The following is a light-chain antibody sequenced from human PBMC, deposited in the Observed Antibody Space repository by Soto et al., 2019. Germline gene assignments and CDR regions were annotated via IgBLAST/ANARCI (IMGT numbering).Light chain of an antibody. J-gene: IGLJ3*02. CDR1: ISNIGTNY. CDR2: RSN. Sequence: QSVVTQPPSASGTPGQSVTFSCSGSISNIGTNYVYWYQQLPGTAPKLLISRSNQRPSGVPDRFSGSKSGTSASLAISGLRSEDEADYYCAAWDDSLSVWLVGGGTKLTVL. CDR3: AAWDDSLSVWL. V-gene: IGLV1-47*01.